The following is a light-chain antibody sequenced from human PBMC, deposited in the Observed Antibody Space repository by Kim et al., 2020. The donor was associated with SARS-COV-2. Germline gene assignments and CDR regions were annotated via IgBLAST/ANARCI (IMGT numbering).Light chain of an antibody. CDR1: QTISSRY. V-gene: IGKV3-20*01. J-gene: IGKJ5*01. CDR2: GAS. CDR3: QQYGGSVFT. Sequence: PGERATLSCRASQTISSRYLSWYQQKTGQAPSLLIHGASSRATGIPDRFSGSGSGTDFTLAISRLEPEDSAIYYCQQYGGSVFTFGQGTRLE.